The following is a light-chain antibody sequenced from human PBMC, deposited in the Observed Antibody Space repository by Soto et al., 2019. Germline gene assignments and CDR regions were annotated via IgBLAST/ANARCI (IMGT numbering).Light chain of an antibody. Sequence: QPVLTQSPSASASLGASVKLTCTLSSGHSRYAIAWHQQQPEKGPRYLMKFNSDGSHSKGDGIPDRFSGSSSGAERYLTITSLQSEDEADYYCQTWANDTPVFGGGTKLTVL. CDR3: QTWANDTPV. J-gene: IGLJ2*01. V-gene: IGLV4-69*01. CDR2: FNSDGSH. CDR1: SGHSRYA.